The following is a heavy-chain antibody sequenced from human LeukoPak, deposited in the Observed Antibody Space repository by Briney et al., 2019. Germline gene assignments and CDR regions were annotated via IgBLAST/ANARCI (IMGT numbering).Heavy chain of an antibody. CDR1: GYSFTSYW. Sequence: GESLKISCKGSGYSFTSYWIGWVRQMPGKGLEWMGIIYPGDSDTRSSPSFQGQVTISADKSISTAYLQWSSLKASDTAMYYCARQGSYDFWSGSEIDYWGQGTLVTVSS. V-gene: IGHV5-51*01. CDR3: ARQGSYDFWSGSEIDY. CDR2: IYPGDSDT. J-gene: IGHJ4*02. D-gene: IGHD3-3*01.